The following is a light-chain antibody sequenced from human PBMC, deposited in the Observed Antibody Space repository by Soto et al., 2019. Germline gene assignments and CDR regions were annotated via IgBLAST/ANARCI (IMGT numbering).Light chain of an antibody. CDR1: QSLTDGF. CDR2: GIS. Sequence: EIVLTQSAGTLSLSPGERATLSCRASQSLTDGFLAWYQQKHGQALRLLIYGISNRATGIPDRFSGGGSGTDFTLTISRLEHEDIAVYYCQQYGTAPFTFGQGTKVEIK. V-gene: IGKV3-20*01. J-gene: IGKJ2*01. CDR3: QQYGTAPFT.